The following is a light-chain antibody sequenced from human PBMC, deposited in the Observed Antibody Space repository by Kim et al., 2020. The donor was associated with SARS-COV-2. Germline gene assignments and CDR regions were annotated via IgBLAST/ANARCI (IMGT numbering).Light chain of an antibody. CDR2: RAS. CDR3: QQYSSYPRT. V-gene: IGKV1-5*03. J-gene: IGKJ1*01. Sequence: VTITWRASQSISSWLAWYQQKPWKAPKLMIYRASSLENGVTSRFSGSGSGPEFTLTISSLQPDDFATYYCQQYSSYPRTFGQGTKVDIK. CDR1: QSISSW.